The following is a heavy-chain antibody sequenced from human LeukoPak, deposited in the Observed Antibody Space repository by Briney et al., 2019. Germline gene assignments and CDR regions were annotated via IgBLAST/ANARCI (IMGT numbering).Heavy chain of an antibody. CDR3: ARGEFGVVDY. Sequence: ASVKVSCKASGYTFTSYDISRVRQATGQGLEWMGWMNPNSGNSGFAQKFQGRVAMTRNTSISTAYMELSSLRSEDTAVYYCARGEFGVVDYWGQGTLVTVSS. CDR1: GYTFTSYD. V-gene: IGHV1-8*01. CDR2: MNPNSGNS. D-gene: IGHD3-3*01. J-gene: IGHJ4*02.